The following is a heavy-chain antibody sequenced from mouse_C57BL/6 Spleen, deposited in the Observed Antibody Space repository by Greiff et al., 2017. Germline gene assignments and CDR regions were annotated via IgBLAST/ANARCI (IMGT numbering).Heavy chain of an antibody. CDR2: INPNYGTT. J-gene: IGHJ2*01. CDR1: GYSFTDYN. Sequence: VQLQQSGPELVKPGASVKISCKASGYSFTDYNMNWVKQSHGTSLEWIGVINPNYGTTSYNQKFTGKATLTVDQSSSTAYMQLIRLTSDDSAVXYCARSRNYYEYGDYWGQGTTLTVSS. D-gene: IGHD2-4*01. CDR3: ARSRNYYEYGDY. V-gene: IGHV1-39*01.